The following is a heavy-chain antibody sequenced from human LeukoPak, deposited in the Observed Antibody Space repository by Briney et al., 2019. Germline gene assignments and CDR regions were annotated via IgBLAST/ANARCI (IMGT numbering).Heavy chain of an antibody. CDR2: ISANSGAA. V-gene: IGHV1-18*01. CDR3: AQYSVGYCRSASCYSGNHH. D-gene: IGHD2-2*01. CDR1: DYTFSSYG. Sequence: ASVKVSCKASDYTFSSYGITWVGQAPGQGLEWMGWISANSGAAGYAHKFQGRVTLSADTSTNTAYMELRSLRSDDTAIYYCAQYSVGYCRSASCYSGNHHWGQGTLVTVSS. J-gene: IGHJ5*02.